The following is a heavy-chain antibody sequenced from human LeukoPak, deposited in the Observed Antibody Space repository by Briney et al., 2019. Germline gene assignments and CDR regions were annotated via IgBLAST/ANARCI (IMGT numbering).Heavy chain of an antibody. V-gene: IGHV3-48*01. J-gene: IGHJ4*02. CDR1: GFTFSSYS. Sequence: QPGGSLRLSCAASGFTFSSYSMNWVRQAPGKGLEWVSYISSSSSTIYYADSVKGRFTISRDNAKNSLYLQMNSLRAEDTAVYYCARAPPTGRYCSGGSCYQGRRDIDYWGQGTLVTVSS. CDR2: ISSSSSTI. D-gene: IGHD2-15*01. CDR3: ARAPPTGRYCSGGSCYQGRRDIDY.